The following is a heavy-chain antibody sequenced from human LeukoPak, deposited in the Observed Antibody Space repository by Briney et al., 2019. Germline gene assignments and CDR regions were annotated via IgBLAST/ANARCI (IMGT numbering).Heavy chain of an antibody. CDR1: GFTFTNAW. CDR3: STDQGGDIWTGC. CDR2: IKTKSEGGTI. Sequence: GGSLRLSCAACGFTFTNAWMHWVRQAPGKGLEWVGRIKTKSEGGTIDYAAPVRGKFTISRDDSENTLYLQMNSLKTEDTALYYCSTDQGGDIWTGCWGQGTLVTVSS. J-gene: IGHJ4*02. D-gene: IGHD3-9*01. V-gene: IGHV3-15*07.